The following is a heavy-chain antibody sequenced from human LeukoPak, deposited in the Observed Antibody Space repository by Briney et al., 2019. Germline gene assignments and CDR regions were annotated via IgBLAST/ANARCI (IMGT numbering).Heavy chain of an antibody. J-gene: IGHJ4*02. V-gene: IGHV1-24*01. CDR2: FDPEDGET. CDR1: GYTLTELS. D-gene: IGHD2-2*01. Sequence: ASVKASCKVSGYTLTELSMHWVRQAPGKGLEWMGGFDPEDGETIYAQKFQGRVTMTEDTSTDTAYMELSSLRSEDTAVYYCATDPCSSTSCYRARFDYWGQGTLVTVSS. CDR3: ATDPCSSTSCYRARFDY.